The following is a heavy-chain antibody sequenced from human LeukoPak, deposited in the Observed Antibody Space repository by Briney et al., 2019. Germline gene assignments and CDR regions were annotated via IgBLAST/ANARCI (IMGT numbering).Heavy chain of an antibody. J-gene: IGHJ4*02. CDR1: GGTFSSYA. V-gene: IGHV1-69*13. D-gene: IGHD6-19*01. Sequence: GASAKVSCKASGGTFSSYAISWVRQAPGQGLEWMGGIIPIFGTANYAQKFQGRVTITADESTSTAYMELSSLRSEDTAVYYCARAAVAVAGHFDYWGQGTLVTVSS. CDR2: IIPIFGTA. CDR3: ARAAVAVAGHFDY.